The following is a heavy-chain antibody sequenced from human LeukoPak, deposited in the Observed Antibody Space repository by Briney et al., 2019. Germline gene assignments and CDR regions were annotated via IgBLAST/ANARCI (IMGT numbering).Heavy chain of an antibody. CDR3: ARVTPDFWSGYRNY. V-gene: IGHV1-8*01. CDR2: MNPNSGNT. Sequence: GASVKVSCKASGYTFTSCDINWVRQATGQGLEWMGWMNPNSGNTGYAQKFQGRVTMTRDTSISTAYMELSSLRSEDTAVYYCARVTPDFWSGYRNYWGQGTLVTVSS. J-gene: IGHJ4*02. D-gene: IGHD3-3*01. CDR1: GYTFTSCD.